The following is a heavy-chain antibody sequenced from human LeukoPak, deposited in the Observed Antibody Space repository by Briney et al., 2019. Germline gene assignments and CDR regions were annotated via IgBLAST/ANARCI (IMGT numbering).Heavy chain of an antibody. V-gene: IGHV3-21*01. Sequence: GGSLRLSCAASGVTLRNYGLSWVRHTPGKGLEWVSSFSSSSSYIYYADSVKGRFTISRDDAKNSLYLQMNSLRAEDTAVYYCARYLSAAAGGDYFDYWGQGTLVTVSS. CDR1: GVTLRNYG. J-gene: IGHJ4*02. D-gene: IGHD6-13*01. CDR2: FSSSSSYI. CDR3: ARYLSAAAGGDYFDY.